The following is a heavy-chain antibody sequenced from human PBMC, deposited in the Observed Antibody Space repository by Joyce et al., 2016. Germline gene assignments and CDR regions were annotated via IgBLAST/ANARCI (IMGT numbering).Heavy chain of an antibody. CDR2: LSSSSSYI. CDR1: GFTFSSYS. CDR3: ARSSYTNGIFDY. J-gene: IGHJ4*02. D-gene: IGHD2-8*01. V-gene: IGHV3-21*01. Sequence: EVQLVESGGGLVKPGGSLRLSCAASGFTFSSYSMSWVGQAPGKGLEWVSSLSSSSSYIKNTDSVKGRFTISRDNAKNSLYLQMNSLRVEDTAVYYCARSSYTNGIFDYWGQGTLVTVSS.